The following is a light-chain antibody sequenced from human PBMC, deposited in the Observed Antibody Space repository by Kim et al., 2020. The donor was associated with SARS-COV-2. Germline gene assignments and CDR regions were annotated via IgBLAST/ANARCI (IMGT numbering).Light chain of an antibody. CDR1: NIGSKS. CDR3: QVWDSSIEHRV. Sequence: SYELTQPPSVSVAPGKTARITCGGNNIGSKSVHWYQQKPGQAPVLVIYYDSDRPSGIPERFSGSNSGNTATLTISRVEAGDEADYYCQVWDSSIEHRVFG. CDR2: YDS. J-gene: IGLJ3*02. V-gene: IGLV3-21*04.